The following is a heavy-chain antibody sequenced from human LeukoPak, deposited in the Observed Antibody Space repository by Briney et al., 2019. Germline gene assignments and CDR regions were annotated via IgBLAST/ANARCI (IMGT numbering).Heavy chain of an antibody. V-gene: IGHV3-23*01. CDR1: GFTFNNYV. D-gene: IGHD2-15*01. CDR2: ISTSGEKT. CDR3: ARDRVGSIVFDN. Sequence: HPGGPLRLSCAASGFTFNNYVMSWVRQAPGKGPEWVSAISTSGEKTFYANSVKGRFTISRDNSENTLYLQMNSLRAEDTAVYYCARDRVGSIVFDNWGQGTLVTVSS. J-gene: IGHJ4*02.